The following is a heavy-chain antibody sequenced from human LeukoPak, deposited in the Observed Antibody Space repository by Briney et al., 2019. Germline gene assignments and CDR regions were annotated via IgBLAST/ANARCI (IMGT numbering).Heavy chain of an antibody. D-gene: IGHD3-10*01. CDR1: GFIFDDYA. Sequence: GGSLRLSCAASGFIFDDYAMHWVRQAPGKGLEWVSSISWNSFTIGYADSVKGRFTISRDNAKNTLYVQMNSLRAEDTAVYYCARESGYHGSGFDPWGQGTLVIVSS. V-gene: IGHV3-9*01. CDR2: ISWNSFTI. CDR3: ARESGYHGSGFDP. J-gene: IGHJ5*02.